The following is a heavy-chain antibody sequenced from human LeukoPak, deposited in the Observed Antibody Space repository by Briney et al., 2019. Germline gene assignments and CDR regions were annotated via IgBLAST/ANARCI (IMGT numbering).Heavy chain of an antibody. CDR2: IRSKAYGGTT. J-gene: IGHJ4*02. CDR1: GFTFSSYE. D-gene: IGHD3-3*01. V-gene: IGHV3-49*04. CDR3: TRGVLRFLEWLLYHLDY. Sequence: HPGGSLRLSCAASGFTFSSYETNWVRQAPGKGLEWVGFIRSKAYGGTTEYAASVKGRFTISRDDSKSIAYLQMNSLKTEDTAVYYCTRGVLRFLEWLLYHLDYWGQGTLVTVSS.